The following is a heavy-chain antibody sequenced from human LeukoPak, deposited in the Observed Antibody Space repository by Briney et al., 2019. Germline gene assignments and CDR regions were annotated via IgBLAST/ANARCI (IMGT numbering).Heavy chain of an antibody. CDR3: ARDLREGSSWED. D-gene: IGHD6-13*01. J-gene: IGHJ4*02. CDR1: GGSISSGGYY. Sequence: SETLSLTCTVSGGSISSGGYYWSWIRQPPGKGLEWIGYIYHSGSTYYNPSPKSRVTISVDRSKNQFSLKLSSVTAADTAVYYCARDLREGSSWEDWGQGTLVTVSS. V-gene: IGHV4-30-2*01. CDR2: IYHSGST.